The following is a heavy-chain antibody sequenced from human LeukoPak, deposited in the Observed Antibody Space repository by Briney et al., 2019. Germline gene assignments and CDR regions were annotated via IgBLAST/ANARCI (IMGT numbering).Heavy chain of an antibody. CDR2: INPNSGGT. Sequence: ASVKVSRKASGYTFTGYYMHWVRQAPGQGLEWMGWINPNSGGTNYAQKFQGRVTMTRDTSISTAYMELSRLRSDDTAVYYRARTPSDYDSSGYYDYWGQGTLVTVSS. V-gene: IGHV1-2*02. D-gene: IGHD3-22*01. CDR1: GYTFTGYY. J-gene: IGHJ4*02. CDR3: ARTPSDYDSSGYYDY.